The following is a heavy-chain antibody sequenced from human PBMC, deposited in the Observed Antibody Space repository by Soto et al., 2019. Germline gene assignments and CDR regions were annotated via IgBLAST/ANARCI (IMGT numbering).Heavy chain of an antibody. V-gene: IGHV4-59*01. CDR3: ARDLYYDFWSGSYGTGPYYGMDV. D-gene: IGHD3-3*01. Sequence: PSETLSLTCTVSGGSISSYYWSWIRQPPGKGLEWIGYIYYSGSTNYNPSLKSRVTISVDTSKNQFSLKLSSVTAADTAVYYCARDLYYDFWSGSYGTGPYYGMDVWGQGTTVTVSS. CDR2: IYYSGST. CDR1: GGSISSYY. J-gene: IGHJ6*02.